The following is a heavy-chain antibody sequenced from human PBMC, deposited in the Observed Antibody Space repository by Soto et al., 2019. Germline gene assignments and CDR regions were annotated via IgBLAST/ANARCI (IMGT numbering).Heavy chain of an antibody. Sequence: SETLSLTCAVYGGSFSGYYWSWIRQPPGKGLEWIGEINHSGSTNYNPSLKSRVTISVDTSKNQFSLKLSSVTAADTAVYYCARKANVGHWFDPWGQGTLVTVSS. D-gene: IGHD1-1*01. V-gene: IGHV4-34*01. CDR1: GGSFSGYY. CDR3: ARKANVGHWFDP. CDR2: INHSGST. J-gene: IGHJ5*02.